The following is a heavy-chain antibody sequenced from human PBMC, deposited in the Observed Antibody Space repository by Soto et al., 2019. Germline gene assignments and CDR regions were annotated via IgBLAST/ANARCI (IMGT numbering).Heavy chain of an antibody. J-gene: IGHJ4*02. CDR1: GFTFSIYS. V-gene: IGHV3-48*01. D-gene: IGHD1-1*01. CDR3: ARDYMESACDY. Sequence: EVQLVESGGDLVQPGGSLRLSCATSGFTFSIYSMNWVRQAPGKGLEWVSYISGSSHTTYYEDSVKGRFTISRDNAKNSLHLQINTLRAEDTAVYYCARDYMESACDYWGQGTLVTVSS. CDR2: ISGSSHTT.